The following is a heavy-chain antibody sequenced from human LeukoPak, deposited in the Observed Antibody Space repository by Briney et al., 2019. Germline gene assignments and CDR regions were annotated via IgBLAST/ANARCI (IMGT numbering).Heavy chain of an antibody. CDR1: GFTVSSNY. V-gene: IGHV3-53*01. J-gene: IGHJ4*02. Sequence: GGSLRLSCAASGFTVSSNYVSWVRQAPGKGLEWVSVIYSGGSTYYADSVKGRFTISRDISKNTVYLQMNSVRAEDTAVYYCAREEEAAAAGMFTYWGQGTLVTVSS. D-gene: IGHD6-13*01. CDR2: IYSGGST. CDR3: AREEEAAAAGMFTY.